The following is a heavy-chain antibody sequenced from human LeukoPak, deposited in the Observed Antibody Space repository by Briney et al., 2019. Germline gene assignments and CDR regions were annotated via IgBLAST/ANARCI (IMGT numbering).Heavy chain of an antibody. Sequence: SETLSLTCTVSGGSISSGSYYSSWIRQPAGKGLEWIGRIYTSGSTNYNPSLKSRVTISVDTSKNQFSLKLSSVTAADTAVYYCARVPTVTFFDYWGQGTLVTVSS. J-gene: IGHJ4*02. CDR3: ARVPTVTFFDY. CDR2: IYTSGST. CDR1: GGSISSGSYY. V-gene: IGHV4-61*02. D-gene: IGHD4-17*01.